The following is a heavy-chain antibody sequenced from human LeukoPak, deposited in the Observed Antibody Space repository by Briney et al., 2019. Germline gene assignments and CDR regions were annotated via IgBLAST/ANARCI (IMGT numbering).Heavy chain of an antibody. D-gene: IGHD5-24*01. V-gene: IGHV3-23*01. CDR2: ISGSGGST. CDR1: GFTFSSYG. Sequence: GGSLRLSCAASGFTFSSYGMSWVRQAPGKGLEWVSAISGSGGSTYYAGSVKGRFTISRDNSKNTLYLQMNSLGAEDTAVYYCAKWLRVATTYFDYWGQGTLVTVSS. J-gene: IGHJ4*02. CDR3: AKWLRVATTYFDY.